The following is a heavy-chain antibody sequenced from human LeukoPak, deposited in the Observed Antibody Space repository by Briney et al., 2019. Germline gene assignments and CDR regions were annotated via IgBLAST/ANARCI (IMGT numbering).Heavy chain of an antibody. CDR3: AKNGQSGFSFDP. D-gene: IGHD3-3*01. V-gene: IGHV4-34*01. CDR1: GGSLNGHY. Sequence: PSETLSLTCAVYGGSLNGHYWSWIRQPPGKGLEWIGEGSESGGTKFNPSLKSRVPISADTSKNQFSLKLNSVTAADTAVYYCAKNGQSGFSFDPWGQGTLVTVSS. CDR2: GSESGGT. J-gene: IGHJ5*02.